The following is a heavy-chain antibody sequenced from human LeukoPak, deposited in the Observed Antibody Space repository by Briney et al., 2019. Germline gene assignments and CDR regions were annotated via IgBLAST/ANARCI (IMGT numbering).Heavy chain of an antibody. CDR1: GFTFSSYS. V-gene: IGHV3-48*02. Sequence: GGSLRLSCAASGFTFSSYSMNWVRQAPGKGLEWVSYISSSSSTIYYADSVKGRFTISRDNAKNSLYLQMNSVRDEDTAVYYCARDLGYYDSSGYYLDAFDIWGQGTMVTVSS. J-gene: IGHJ3*02. D-gene: IGHD3-22*01. CDR2: ISSSSSTI. CDR3: ARDLGYYDSSGYYLDAFDI.